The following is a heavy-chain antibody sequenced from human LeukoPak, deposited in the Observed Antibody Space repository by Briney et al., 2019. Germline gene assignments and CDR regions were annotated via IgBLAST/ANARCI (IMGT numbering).Heavy chain of an antibody. J-gene: IGHJ3*02. CDR3: AKCRVVLAVLDAFDI. D-gene: IGHD2-15*01. CDR2: ISWNSDTL. CDR1: GFTFDDYA. V-gene: IGHV3-9*01. Sequence: GRPLRLSCAASGFTFDDYAMLWAPQAPGKGLEWVSGISWNSDTLNYADSVKGRFTISRDNAKSTLYLQMNSLRAEDTALYYCAKCRVVLAVLDAFDIWRQGTLVSVSS.